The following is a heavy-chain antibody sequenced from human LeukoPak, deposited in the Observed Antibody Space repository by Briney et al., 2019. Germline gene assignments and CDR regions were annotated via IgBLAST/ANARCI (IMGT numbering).Heavy chain of an antibody. Sequence: GRSLRLSCAASGFTFDDYAMRWVRQAPGKGLEWVSGISWNSGSIGYADSVKGRFTISRDNAKNSLYLQMNSLRAEDTALYYCAKEAVAGAIDYWGQGTLVTVSS. V-gene: IGHV3-9*01. CDR2: ISWNSGSI. D-gene: IGHD6-19*01. CDR3: AKEAVAGAIDY. CDR1: GFTFDDYA. J-gene: IGHJ4*02.